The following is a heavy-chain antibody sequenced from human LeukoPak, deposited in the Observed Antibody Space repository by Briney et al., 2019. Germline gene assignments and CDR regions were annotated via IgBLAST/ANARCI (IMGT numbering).Heavy chain of an antibody. V-gene: IGHV4-34*01. CDR2: INHSGST. Sequence: PSETLSLTCAVYGGSFSGYYWSWIRQPPGKGLEWIGEINHSGSTNYNPSLKSRVTISVDTSKNQFSLKLSPVTAADTAVYYCARVHESSWIYYYYGMDVWGQGTTVTVSS. CDR1: GGSFSGYY. J-gene: IGHJ6*02. CDR3: ARVHESSWIYYYYGMDV. D-gene: IGHD6-13*01.